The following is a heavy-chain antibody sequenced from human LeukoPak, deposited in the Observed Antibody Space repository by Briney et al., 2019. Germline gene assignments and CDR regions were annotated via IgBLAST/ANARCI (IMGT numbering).Heavy chain of an antibody. CDR1: GGSISSSSYY. CDR3: ARAKWFGESTN. J-gene: IGHJ4*02. D-gene: IGHD3-10*01. CDR2: IYYSGST. Sequence: SETLSLTCTVSGGSISSSSYYWGWIRQPPGKGLEWIGSIYYSGSTYYNPSLKSRVTISVDTSKNQFSLKLSSVTAADTAVYYCARAKWFGESTNWGQGTLVTVSS. V-gene: IGHV4-39*07.